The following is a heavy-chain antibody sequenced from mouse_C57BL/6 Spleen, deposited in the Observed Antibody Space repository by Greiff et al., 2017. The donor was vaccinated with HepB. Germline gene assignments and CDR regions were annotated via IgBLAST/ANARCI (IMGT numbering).Heavy chain of an antibody. J-gene: IGHJ1*03. V-gene: IGHV5-16*01. CDR2: INYDGSST. CDR3: ARSGDYGSSPYWYFDV. D-gene: IGHD1-1*01. CDR1: GFTFSDYY. Sequence: EVHLVESEGGLVQPGSSMKLSCTASGFTFSDYYMAWVRQVPEKGLEWVANINYDGSSTYYLDSLKSRFIISRDNAKNILYLQMSSLKSEDTATYYWARSGDYGSSPYWYFDVWGTGTTVTVSS.